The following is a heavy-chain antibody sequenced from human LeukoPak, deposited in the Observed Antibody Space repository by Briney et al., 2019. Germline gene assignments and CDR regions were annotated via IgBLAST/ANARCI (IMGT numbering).Heavy chain of an antibody. Sequence: GGSLRLSCADSQFTFSSYAMSWVRQAPGKGLEWVSAISGSRGSTYYADSVKGRFTISRDNSKNTLYLQMNSLRAEDTAVYYCARGNIAARFFDYWGQGTLVTVSS. V-gene: IGHV3-23*01. CDR1: QFTFSSYA. J-gene: IGHJ4*02. D-gene: IGHD6-6*01. CDR3: ARGNIAARFFDY. CDR2: ISGSRGST.